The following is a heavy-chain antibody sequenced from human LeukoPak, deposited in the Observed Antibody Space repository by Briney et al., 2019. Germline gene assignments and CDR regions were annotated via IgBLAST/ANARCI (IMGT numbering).Heavy chain of an antibody. V-gene: IGHV3-30-3*01. CDR3: AKERSYYDSGAYVFFDY. J-gene: IGHJ4*02. CDR2: ISHDGSNK. D-gene: IGHD3-22*01. Sequence: GGSLRLSCAASGFIFRDYAMHWVHQAPGKGLEWVASISHDGSNKYYADSVKGRFTISRDNSKNTLYLQMNSLRPEDTAVYYCAKERSYYDSGAYVFFDYWGQGTLVTVSS. CDR1: GFIFRDYA.